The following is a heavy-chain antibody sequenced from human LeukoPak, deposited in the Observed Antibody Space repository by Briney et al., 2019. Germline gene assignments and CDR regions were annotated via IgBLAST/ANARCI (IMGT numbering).Heavy chain of an antibody. CDR2: ISYDGRNV. CDR3: AKDSSRRASVLRFLEWSPHYYYYGMDV. J-gene: IGHJ6*02. CDR1: GFTFNNYG. D-gene: IGHD3-3*01. V-gene: IGHV3-30*18. Sequence: GGSLRLSCAASGFTFNNYGMHWVRQAPGKGLEWVAVISYDGRNVHYPDSVKGRFTISRDNSKNTLYLQMNSLRAEDTAVYYCAKDSSRRASVLRFLEWSPHYYYYGMDVWGQGTTVTVSS.